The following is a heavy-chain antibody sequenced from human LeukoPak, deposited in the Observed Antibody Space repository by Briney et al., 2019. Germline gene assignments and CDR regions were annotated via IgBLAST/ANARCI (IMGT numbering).Heavy chain of an antibody. V-gene: IGHV3-33*01. CDR3: ARGPPERYCSGGSCGFDY. Sequence: PGGSLRLSCAASGFTFSSYGMHWVRQAPGKGLEWVAVIWYDGSNKYYADSVKGRFTISRDNSKNTLYLQKNSLRAEDTAVYYCARGPPERYCSGGSCGFDYWGQGTLVTVSS. CDR1: GFTFSSYG. CDR2: IWYDGSNK. J-gene: IGHJ4*02. D-gene: IGHD2-15*01.